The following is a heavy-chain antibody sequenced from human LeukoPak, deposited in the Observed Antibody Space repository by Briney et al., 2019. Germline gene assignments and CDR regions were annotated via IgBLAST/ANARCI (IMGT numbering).Heavy chain of an antibody. CDR3: AKDPKESPALDY. J-gene: IGHJ4*02. D-gene: IGHD6-25*01. V-gene: IGHV3-48*01. Sequence: GGSLRLSCAASGFSFRSYSMNWVRQAPGKGLEWVSYISAGSSTIYYADSVKGRFTISRDNSKNTLYLQMNSLRAEDTAVYYCAKDPKESPALDYWGQGTLVTVSS. CDR1: GFSFRSYS. CDR2: ISAGSSTI.